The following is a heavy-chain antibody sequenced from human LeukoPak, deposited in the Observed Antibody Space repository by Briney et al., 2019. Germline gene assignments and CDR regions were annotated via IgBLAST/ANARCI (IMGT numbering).Heavy chain of an antibody. J-gene: IGHJ5*02. CDR1: GYSFTNYW. CDR2: IYPGDSDT. D-gene: IGHD3-22*01. Sequence: GESLKISCKGSGYSFTNYWIGWVRQMPGKGLEWMGIIYPGDSDTRYNPSFRGQVTISADKSISTAYLQWSSLKASDTAMYYCARRPYYDSSGLTFGFDPWGQGTLVTVSS. CDR3: ARRPYYDSSGLTFGFDP. V-gene: IGHV5-51*01.